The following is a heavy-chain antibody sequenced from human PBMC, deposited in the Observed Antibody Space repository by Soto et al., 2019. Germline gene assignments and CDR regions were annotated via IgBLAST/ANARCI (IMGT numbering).Heavy chain of an antibody. V-gene: IGHV3-11*06. J-gene: IGHJ3*02. CDR2: ISSSNGYT. CDR1: GFTFSDYY. Sequence: GGSLRLSCAASGFTFSDYYMSWIRQAPGKGLEWVSYISSSNGYTNYADSVKGRFAISRDNGKNTVYLQLNSLRTEDAAVYYCAKGPSHGAFDIWGQGTMVTVSS. CDR3: AKGPSHGAFDI.